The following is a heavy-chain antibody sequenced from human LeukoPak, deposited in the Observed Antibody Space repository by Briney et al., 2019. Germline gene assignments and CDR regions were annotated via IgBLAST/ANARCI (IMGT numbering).Heavy chain of an antibody. V-gene: IGHV1-18*01. D-gene: IGHD3-3*01. J-gene: IGHJ4*02. CDR1: GYTFTSYG. Sequence: ASVKVSCKASGYTFTSYGIGWVRQAPGQGLEWMGWISAYNGNTNYAQKLQGRVTMTTDTSTSTAYMELRSLRSDDTAVYYCARTPGRFLEWLSPFDYWGQGTLVTVSS. CDR3: ARTPGRFLEWLSPFDY. CDR2: ISAYNGNT.